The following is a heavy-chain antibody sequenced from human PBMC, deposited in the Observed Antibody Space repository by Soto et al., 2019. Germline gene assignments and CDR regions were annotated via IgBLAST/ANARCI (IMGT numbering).Heavy chain of an antibody. CDR2: ITSSSSSI. CDR1: GFTFSSYN. V-gene: IGHV3-21*06. J-gene: IGHJ5*02. CDR3: ASHYGDNGWFDP. D-gene: IGHD4-17*01. Sequence: GGSLRLSCAASGFTFSSYNMNWVRQPPGKGLEWVSSITSSSSSIYYADSLKGRFTISRDNAKNSLYLQMNSLRAEDTAVYYCASHYGDNGWFDPWGQGTLVTVSS.